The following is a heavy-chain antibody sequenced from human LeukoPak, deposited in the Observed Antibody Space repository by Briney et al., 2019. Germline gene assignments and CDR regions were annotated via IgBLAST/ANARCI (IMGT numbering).Heavy chain of an antibody. CDR3: AGHHPRNTVDF. V-gene: IGHV4-59*08. Sequence: SETLSLTCAVYGGSFSGYYWSWIRQPPGKGLEWIAYISDIGSINYNPSLKSRVSISLDTSKNQFSLKLSSVTAADTAVYYCAGHHPRNTVDFWGQGTLVTVSS. D-gene: IGHD2/OR15-2a*01. CDR2: ISDIGSI. J-gene: IGHJ4*02. CDR1: GGSFSGYY.